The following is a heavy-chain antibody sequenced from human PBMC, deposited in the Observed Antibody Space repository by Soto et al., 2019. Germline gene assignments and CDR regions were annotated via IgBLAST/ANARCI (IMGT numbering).Heavy chain of an antibody. CDR3: ARPGSDLGSGYYPLED. CDR1: GYNLIGYY. Sequence: ASVKVSCKASGYNLIGYYMYWVRQAPGQGLEWMGWISPNSGGTNYAQNFQGRVTMTRDTSISTAYLELSRLRSDDTAVNYCARPGSDLGSGYYPLEDWGQGTLVTVSS. J-gene: IGHJ1*01. D-gene: IGHD3-3*01. CDR2: ISPNSGGT. V-gene: IGHV1-2*02.